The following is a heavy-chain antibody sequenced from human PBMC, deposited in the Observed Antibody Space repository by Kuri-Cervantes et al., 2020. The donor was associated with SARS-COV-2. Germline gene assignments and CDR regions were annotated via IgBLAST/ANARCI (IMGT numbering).Heavy chain of an antibody. D-gene: IGHD5-24*01. V-gene: IGHV1-46*01. Sequence: ASVKVSCKASGYTFTNYYIHWVRQAPGQGLEWMGIINPGGGATTYAQKFQGRVTMTRDTSTSTVHMELSSLRSEDTAVYFCARDGRDGYNREFLTDWGQGTLVTVSS. CDR1: GYTFTNYY. CDR3: ARDGRDGYNREFLTD. J-gene: IGHJ4*02. CDR2: INPGGGAT.